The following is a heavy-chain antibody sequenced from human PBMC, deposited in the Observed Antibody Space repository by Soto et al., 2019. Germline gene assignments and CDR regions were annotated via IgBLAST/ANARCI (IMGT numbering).Heavy chain of an antibody. CDR2: SYSGGLT. V-gene: IGHV3-66*01. CDR1: GFTVSDTY. J-gene: IGHJ6*03. D-gene: IGHD6-6*01. CDR3: ARMRSSSAGRFYYYYYMDV. Sequence: EVQVVESGEGLVQPGGSLRLSCAASGFTVSDTYMIWVRQPPGKGLEWVSLSYSGGLTYYADSVKGRFTISRDSSNNTLSLQLISLRAEDTAVYYCARMRSSSAGRFYYYYYMDVWGKGTTVTVSS.